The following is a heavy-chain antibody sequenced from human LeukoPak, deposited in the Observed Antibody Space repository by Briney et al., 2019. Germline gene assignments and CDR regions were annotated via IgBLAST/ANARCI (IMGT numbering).Heavy chain of an antibody. CDR3: AKGGKWDVTPFDY. V-gene: IGHV3-23*01. CDR2: ISGSGGST. J-gene: IGHJ4*02. CDR1: GFTFSSYV. Sequence: GGSLRLSCADSGFTFSSYVMSWVRQAPGKGLEWVSAISGSGGSTYYADSVKGRFTISRDNSKKTLYLQMNSLRAEDTAVYYCAKGGKWDVTPFDYWGQGTLVTVSS. D-gene: IGHD1-26*01.